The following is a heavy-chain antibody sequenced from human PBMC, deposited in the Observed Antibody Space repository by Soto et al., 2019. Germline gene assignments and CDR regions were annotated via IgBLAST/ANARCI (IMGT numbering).Heavy chain of an antibody. D-gene: IGHD4-17*01. CDR3: ARDDYGDYEAQY. CDR2: ISSSSSYI. V-gene: IGHV3-21*01. J-gene: IGHJ4*02. Sequence: GGSLRLSCAASGFTFSSYSMNWVRQAPGKGLEWVSSISSSSSYIYYADSVKGRFTISRDNAKNSLYLQMNSLRAEDTAVYYCARDDYGDYEAQYWGQGTLVTVSS. CDR1: GFTFSSYS.